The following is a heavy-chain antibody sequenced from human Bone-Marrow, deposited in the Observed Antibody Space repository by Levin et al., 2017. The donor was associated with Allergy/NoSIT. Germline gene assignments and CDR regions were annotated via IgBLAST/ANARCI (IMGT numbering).Heavy chain of an antibody. Sequence: GESLKISCAASGFTFSNSWMSWVRQAPGKGLEWVANIKEDGSEKYYVDSVKGRFAISRDNAKNSLYVQMNSLRAEDTAVYYCARDQFRRATIGARWFDPWGQGTLVTVSS. J-gene: IGHJ5*02. CDR2: IKEDGSEK. D-gene: IGHD5-24*01. CDR3: ARDQFRRATIGARWFDP. CDR1: GFTFSNSW. V-gene: IGHV3-7*01.